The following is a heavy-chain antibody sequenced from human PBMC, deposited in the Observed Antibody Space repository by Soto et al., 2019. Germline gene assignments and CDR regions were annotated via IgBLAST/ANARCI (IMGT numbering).Heavy chain of an antibody. CDR2: TRNKANSYTT. V-gene: IGHV3-72*01. CDR1: GFTFSDHY. D-gene: IGHD1-26*01. CDR3: AGVGLGGSGRSTRDFDY. J-gene: IGHJ4*02. Sequence: GGSLRLSCEASGFTFSDHYMDWVRQAPGKGLEWVGRTRNKANSYTTAYAASVKGRFTISRDDSKNSLYLQMNSLEVEDTAVYYCAGVGLGGSGRSTRDFDYWGQGTLVTVSS.